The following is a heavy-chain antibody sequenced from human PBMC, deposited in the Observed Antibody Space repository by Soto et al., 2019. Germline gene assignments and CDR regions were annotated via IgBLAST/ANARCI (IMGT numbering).Heavy chain of an antibody. CDR1: GFTFSDHY. Sequence: EVQLVESGGGLVQPGGSLRLSCAVSGFTFSDHYMDWVSQVSGKGLEWVARSRNRANSYTTEYAESVKGRFTISRDDSKNSLYLQMNSLKTEDTAVYYCARASSGDPRDFDYWGQGTLVTVSS. CDR2: SRNRANSYTT. D-gene: IGHD1-26*01. CDR3: ARASSGDPRDFDY. J-gene: IGHJ4*02. V-gene: IGHV3-72*01.